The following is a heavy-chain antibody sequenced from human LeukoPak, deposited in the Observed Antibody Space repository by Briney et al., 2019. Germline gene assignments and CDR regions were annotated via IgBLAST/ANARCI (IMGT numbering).Heavy chain of an antibody. CDR3: AKGGRRHYGDYVAF. V-gene: IGHV3-23*01. J-gene: IGHJ4*02. D-gene: IGHD4-17*01. CDR2: ISASGDNT. CDR1: GFTVNSYA. Sequence: GGSLRLSSDASGFTVNSYAMNWVRQAPGKGLEWVSVISASGDNTYYADSVKGRFTISRDDSKNTVYLQMNSLRADDTAVYHCAKGGRRHYGDYVAFWGQGTLVTVSS.